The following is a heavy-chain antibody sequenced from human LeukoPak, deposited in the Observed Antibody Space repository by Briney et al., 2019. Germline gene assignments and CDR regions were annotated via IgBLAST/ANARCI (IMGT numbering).Heavy chain of an antibody. CDR1: GYTFTSYG. D-gene: IGHD3-9*01. CDR2: ISAYNGNT. CDR3: ARDALSDFDWLSPINY. V-gene: IGHV1-18*01. Sequence: GASVKVSCKASGYTFTSYGISWVRQVPGQGLEWMGWISAYNGNTNYAQKLQGRVTMTTDTSTNTAYMELRSLRSDDTAVYYCARDALSDFDWLSPINYWGQGTLVTVSS. J-gene: IGHJ4*02.